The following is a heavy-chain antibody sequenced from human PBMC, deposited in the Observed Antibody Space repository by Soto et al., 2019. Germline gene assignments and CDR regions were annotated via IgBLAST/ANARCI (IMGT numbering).Heavy chain of an antibody. V-gene: IGHV1-3*01. Sequence: QVQLVQSGAEVKKPGASVKVSCKTSGYNFIKNGIHWVRQAPGQGLEWLGWINVGNGDTKYSQKLQGRVIFTRETSATTAYMEINRLRSEDTAVYYCGRDAATDAYWGQGTLITVTS. CDR3: GRDAATDAY. J-gene: IGHJ4*02. CDR2: INVGNGDT. D-gene: IGHD2-21*02. CDR1: GYNFIKNG.